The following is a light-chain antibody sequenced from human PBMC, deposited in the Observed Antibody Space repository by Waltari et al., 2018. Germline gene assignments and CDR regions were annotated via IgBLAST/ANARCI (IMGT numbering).Light chain of an antibody. J-gene: IGLJ1*01. CDR1: SSDVGGYNY. CDR3: SSYTSSSTYV. Sequence: QSALTQPASVSGSPGQSITISCTGTSSDVGGYNYVSWYQQHPGKAPKLMIYDVSKRPSWFPNSFSGSKSGNTASLTISGLQAEDEADYYCSSYTSSSTYVFGTGTKVTVL. V-gene: IGLV2-14*01. CDR2: DVS.